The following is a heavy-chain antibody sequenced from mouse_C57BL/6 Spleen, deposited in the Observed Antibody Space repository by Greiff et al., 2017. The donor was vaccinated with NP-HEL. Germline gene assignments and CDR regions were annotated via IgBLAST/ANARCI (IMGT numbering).Heavy chain of an antibody. CDR3: AREGDEGFAY. Sequence: VQLQESGPGLVQPSQSLSITCTVSGFSLTSYGVHWVRQSPGKGLEWLGVIWSGGSTDYNAAFISRLSISKDNSKSQVFFKMNSLQADDTAIYYCAREGDEGFAYWGQGTLVTVSA. CDR1: GFSLTSYG. V-gene: IGHV2-2*01. D-gene: IGHD3-3*01. CDR2: IWSGGST. J-gene: IGHJ3*01.